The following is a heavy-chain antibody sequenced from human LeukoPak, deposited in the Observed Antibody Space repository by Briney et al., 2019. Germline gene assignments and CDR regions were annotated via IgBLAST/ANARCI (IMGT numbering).Heavy chain of an antibody. V-gene: IGHV4-4*07. D-gene: IGHD2-8*02. J-gene: IGHJ4*02. CDR2: IYTSGST. CDR1: GGSISSYY. CDR3: AGDLVARFDY. Sequence: SETLSLTCTVSGGSISSYYWSWIRPPAGKGLEWIGRIYTSGSTNYNPSLKSRITMSVETSKNQFSLKLSSVTAADTAVYYCAGDLVARFDYWGQGTLVTVSS.